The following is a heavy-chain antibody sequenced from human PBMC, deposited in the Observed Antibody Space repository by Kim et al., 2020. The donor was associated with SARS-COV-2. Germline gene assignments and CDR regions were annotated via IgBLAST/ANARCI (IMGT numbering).Heavy chain of an antibody. J-gene: IGHJ3*02. Sequence: GGSLRLSCAASGFTFSSYAMHWVRQAPGKGLEWVAVISYDGSNKYYADSVKGRFTISRDNSKNTLYLQMNSLRAEDTAVYYCARDPIPQPVPPSSGAFDIWGQGTLGPVSS. CDR3: ARDPIPQPVPPSSGAFDI. D-gene: IGHD2-21*01. V-gene: IGHV3-30*04. CDR1: GFTFSSYA. CDR2: ISYDGSNK.